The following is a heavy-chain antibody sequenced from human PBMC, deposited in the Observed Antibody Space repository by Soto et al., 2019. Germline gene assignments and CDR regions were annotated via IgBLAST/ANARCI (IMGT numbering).Heavy chain of an antibody. CDR2: IHYSGDT. V-gene: IGHV4-39*01. J-gene: IGHJ5*02. CDR3: ARRGSVAGTYWFGP. Sequence: SETLSVTCTVSGGSIIGNGGYWGWNRQPPGKGLEWIGSIHYSGDTYYNPSLKSRVTVSVDAFKNQFSLRLSSVTAADTAVYYRARRGSVAGTYWFGPWGQGTLVTVSS. CDR1: GGSIIGNGGY. D-gene: IGHD3-10*01.